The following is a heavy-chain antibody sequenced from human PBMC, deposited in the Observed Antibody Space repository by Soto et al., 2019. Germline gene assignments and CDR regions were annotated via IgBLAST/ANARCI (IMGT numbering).Heavy chain of an antibody. J-gene: IGHJ4*02. CDR1: GGSFSGYY. V-gene: IGHV4-34*01. D-gene: IGHD2-2*02. Sequence: TSETLSLTCAVYGGSFSGYYWSWIRQPPGKGLEWIGEINHSGSTNYNPSLKSRVTISVDTSKNQFSLKLSSVTAADTAVYYCARGNLGLGPAAINTLDYWGQGTLVTVSS. CDR2: INHSGST. CDR3: ARGNLGLGPAAINTLDY.